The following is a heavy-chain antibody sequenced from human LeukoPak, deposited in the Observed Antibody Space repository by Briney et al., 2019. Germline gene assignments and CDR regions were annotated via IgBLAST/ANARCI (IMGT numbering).Heavy chain of an antibody. CDR2: IIPIFGTA. D-gene: IGHD3-22*01. CDR1: GGTFSSYA. Sequence: GASVTVSCTASGGTFSSYAISWVRQAPGQGLEWMGGIIPIFGTANYAQKFQGRVTITTDESTSTAYMELSSLRSEDTAVYYCARGYYYDSSGYYDYYYYYMDVWGKGTTVTVSS. J-gene: IGHJ6*03. V-gene: IGHV1-69*05. CDR3: ARGYYYDSSGYYDYYYYYMDV.